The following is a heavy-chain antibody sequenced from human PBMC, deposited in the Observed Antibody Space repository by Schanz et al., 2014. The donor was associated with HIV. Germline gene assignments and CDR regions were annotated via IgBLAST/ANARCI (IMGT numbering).Heavy chain of an antibody. J-gene: IGHJ5*02. V-gene: IGHV3-9*01. Sequence: EVQLLESGGGLVQPGGSLRLSCAASGFTFDEYAMHWVRQAPGMGLEWVSSISWNSGSIDYADSVKGRFTVSRDNSKNMLYLQMNSLRAEDTAVYYCAREYYSRNWNWFDPWGQGTLVTVSS. CDR3: AREYYSRNWNWFDP. CDR1: GFTFDEYA. CDR2: ISWNSGSI. D-gene: IGHD6-13*01.